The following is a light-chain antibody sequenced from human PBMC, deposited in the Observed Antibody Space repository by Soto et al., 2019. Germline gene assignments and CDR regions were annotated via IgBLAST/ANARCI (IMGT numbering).Light chain of an antibody. CDR3: QSADSSGTLWV. J-gene: IGLJ3*02. V-gene: IGLV3-25*03. CDR2: KDS. Sequence: SYELTQPPSVSVSPGQTARITCSGDALPKQYAYWYQQKPGQAPVLVIYKDSERPSGIPERFSGSSSGTTVTLTIRGVQAEDEADYYCQSADSSGTLWVFGGGTKLTVL. CDR1: ALPKQY.